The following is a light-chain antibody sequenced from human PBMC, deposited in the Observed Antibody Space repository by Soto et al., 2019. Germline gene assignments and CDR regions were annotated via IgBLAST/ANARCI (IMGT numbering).Light chain of an antibody. CDR1: SSNIGNNY. V-gene: IGLV1-51*01. Sequence: QSVLTQPPSVSAAPGQKVTISCSGSSSNIGNNYVFWYQQLPGTAPKLLIYDNDKRPSRIPDRFSGSKSGTSATLGITGLQTGDEADYYCATWDRSLSVGVFGGGTKLTVL. J-gene: IGLJ2*01. CDR3: ATWDRSLSVGV. CDR2: DND.